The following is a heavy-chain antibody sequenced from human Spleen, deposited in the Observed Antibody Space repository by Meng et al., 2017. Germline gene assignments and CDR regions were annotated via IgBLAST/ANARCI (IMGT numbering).Heavy chain of an antibody. CDR3: ARVDTVEFDY. CDR1: GYTFPDYW. V-gene: IGHV7-4-1*02. CDR2: INTDTGNP. J-gene: IGHJ4*02. D-gene: IGHD1-1*01. Sequence: QVQLVQSGAEVKKPGASVKVSCKASGYTFPDYWLHWVRRAPGQGLEWMGWINTDTGNPTYAQGFTGRFVFSLDTSVSTAYLQISSLKAEDTAVYYCARVDTVEFDYWGQGTLVTVSS.